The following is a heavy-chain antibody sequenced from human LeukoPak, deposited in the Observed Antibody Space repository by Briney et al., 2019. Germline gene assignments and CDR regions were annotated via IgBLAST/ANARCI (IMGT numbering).Heavy chain of an antibody. CDR1: GXSVSTDF. Sequence: KPSETLSLTFTVSGXSVSTDFWSWIRQPPGKRLEWIGSIYYSGSTYYNPSLKSRVTISVDKSKNQFSLKLSSVTAAYTAVYYCASKTRRLNYYDSSGYYYGFDYWGQGTLVTVSS. D-gene: IGHD3-22*01. V-gene: IGHV4-59*02. CDR3: ASKTRRLNYYDSSGYYYGFDY. CDR2: IYYSGST. J-gene: IGHJ4*02.